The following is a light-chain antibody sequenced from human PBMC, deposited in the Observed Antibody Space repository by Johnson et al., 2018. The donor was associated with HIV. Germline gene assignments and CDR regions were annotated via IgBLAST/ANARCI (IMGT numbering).Light chain of an antibody. CDR1: SSNIGNNY. CDR2: DDN. V-gene: IGLV1-51*01. J-gene: IGLJ1*01. CDR3: GAWVSSLSAYV. Sequence: SVLTQPPSVSAAPGQKVTISCSGSSSNIGNNYVSWYHQFPGAAPKLLIYDDNKRPSRIPPRFSCATSGTSATLGLTALQPGDEADFYCGAWVSSLSAYVFGSGTKVTVL.